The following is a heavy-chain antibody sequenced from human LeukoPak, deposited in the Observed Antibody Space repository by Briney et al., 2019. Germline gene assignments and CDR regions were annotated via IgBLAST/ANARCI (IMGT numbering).Heavy chain of an antibody. CDR3: ASEFQRGFDI. CDR1: GDSISSGNFC. CDR2: VYNSGST. J-gene: IGHJ3*02. Sequence: SETLSLTCTVSGDSISSGNFCWSWIRQPPGRRLEWIGCVYNSGSTNYNPSLKSRLTISLDTSKNQFSLKLTSVTPADTALYYCASEFQRGFDIWGQGTMVNVSP. V-gene: IGHV4-61*01.